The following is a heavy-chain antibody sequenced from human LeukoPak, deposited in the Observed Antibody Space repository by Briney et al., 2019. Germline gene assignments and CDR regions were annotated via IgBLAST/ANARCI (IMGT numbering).Heavy chain of an antibody. J-gene: IGHJ4*02. CDR1: GFTFSTSA. V-gene: IGHV3-23*01. CDR3: ATYRQVLLPFES. CDR2: IFPSGGEI. D-gene: IGHD2-8*02. Sequence: PGGSLRLSCAASGFTFSTSAMIWVRQPPGKGLEWVSSIFPSGGEIHYADSVRGRFTISRDNSKSPLSLQMNSLRAEDTAIYYCATYRQVLLPFESWGQGTLVTVSS.